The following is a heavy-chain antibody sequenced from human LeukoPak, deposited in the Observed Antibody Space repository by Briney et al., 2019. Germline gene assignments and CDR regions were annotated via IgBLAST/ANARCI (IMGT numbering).Heavy chain of an antibody. CDR3: ARDSHSSSGIAVAGKPPAGYFQH. CDR2: MNPNSGNT. J-gene: IGHJ1*01. D-gene: IGHD6-19*01. CDR1: GYTFTSYD. Sequence: GASVKVSCKASGYTFTSYDINWVRQATGQGLEWMGWMNPNSGNTGYAQKFQGRVTMTRDTSTSTVYMELSSLRSEDTAVYYCARDSHSSSGIAVAGKPPAGYFQHWGQGTLVTVSS. V-gene: IGHV1-8*01.